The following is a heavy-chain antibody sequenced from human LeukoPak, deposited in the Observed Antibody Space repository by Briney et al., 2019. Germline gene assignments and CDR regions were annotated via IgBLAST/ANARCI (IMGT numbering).Heavy chain of an antibody. V-gene: IGHV4-39*01. CDR2: IYYSGST. D-gene: IGHD3-3*01. CDR3: ARRRITIFGVVIDY. Sequence: SETLSLTCTVSGGSISSSSYYWGWIRQPPGKGLEWIGSIYYSGSTYYNPSLKSRVTISVDTSKNQFSLKLSSATAADTAVYYCARRRITIFGVVIDYWGQGTLVTVSS. CDR1: GGSISSSSYY. J-gene: IGHJ4*02.